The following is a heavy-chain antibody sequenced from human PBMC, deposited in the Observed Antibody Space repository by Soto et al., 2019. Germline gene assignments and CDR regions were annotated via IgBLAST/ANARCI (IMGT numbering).Heavy chain of an antibody. Sequence: VASVKVSCKTSAYTFTNYGISWVRQAPGQGLEWMGWISPFDGNTNYAQKVQGRVTMTTDTSTSTAYMELRSLRSDDTAVYYCARGVGSGSYYNQYNWFDPWGQGTLVTVSS. CDR1: AYTFTNYG. V-gene: IGHV1-18*01. CDR3: ARGVGSGSYYNQYNWFDP. J-gene: IGHJ5*02. CDR2: ISPFDGNT. D-gene: IGHD3-10*01.